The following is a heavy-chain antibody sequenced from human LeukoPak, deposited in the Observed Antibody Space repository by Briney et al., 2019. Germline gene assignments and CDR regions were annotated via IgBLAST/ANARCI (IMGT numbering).Heavy chain of an antibody. CDR1: GGTFSSYA. Sequence: SVKVSCKASGGTFSSYAISWVRQAPGQGLEWMGGIIPIFGTANYAQKFQGRVTITTDESTSTAYMELSSLRSEDTAVYYCARGSIAVAGTAKYYYYYMDVWGKGTTVTVSS. CDR2: IIPIFGTA. CDR3: ARGSIAVAGTAKYYYYYMDV. V-gene: IGHV1-69*05. D-gene: IGHD6-19*01. J-gene: IGHJ6*03.